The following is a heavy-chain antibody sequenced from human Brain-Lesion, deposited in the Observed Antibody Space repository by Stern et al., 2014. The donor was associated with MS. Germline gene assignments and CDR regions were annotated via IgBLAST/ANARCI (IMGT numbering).Heavy chain of an antibody. CDR2: INPHTGGK. Sequence: QDQLVHSGAEVKKPGASVKVSCKTSGYIFTGYYIHWVPQAPGQGLEWMAWINPHTGGKKYAQKFQGRVTMSRDTSISTAYVELSSLTSDDTAVYYCARDQRGITIFGVVTDYYYLGMDVWGQGTTVTVSS. J-gene: IGHJ6*02. CDR3: ARDQRGITIFGVVTDYYYLGMDV. V-gene: IGHV1-2*02. CDR1: GYIFTGYY. D-gene: IGHD3-3*01.